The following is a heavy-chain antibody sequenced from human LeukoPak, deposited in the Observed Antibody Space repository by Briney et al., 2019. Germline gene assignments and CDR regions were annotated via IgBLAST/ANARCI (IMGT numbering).Heavy chain of an antibody. Sequence: GGSLRLSCAASGFTFSSYSMNWVRQAPGKGLEWVSSISSSSSYIYYADSVEGRFTISRDNAKNSLYLQMNSLRAEDTAVYYCARGTSGQLADFDYWGQGTLVTVSS. CDR3: ARGTSGQLADFDY. CDR2: ISSSSSYI. D-gene: IGHD6-6*01. V-gene: IGHV3-21*01. J-gene: IGHJ4*02. CDR1: GFTFSSYS.